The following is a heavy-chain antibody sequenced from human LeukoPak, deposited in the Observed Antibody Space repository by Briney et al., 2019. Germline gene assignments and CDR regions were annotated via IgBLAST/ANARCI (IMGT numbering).Heavy chain of an antibody. Sequence: GGSLRLSCAASGLTFSNYEMNWVRQPPGKGVEWVSYISSSSNMIFYAESVKGRFTISRDNAKNSLYLQMNSLGAEDTAIYYCATASGGWYRYYFDSWGQGILVTVSS. CDR2: ISSSSNMI. CDR3: ATASGGWYRYYFDS. J-gene: IGHJ4*02. CDR1: GLTFSNYE. V-gene: IGHV3-48*03. D-gene: IGHD6-13*01.